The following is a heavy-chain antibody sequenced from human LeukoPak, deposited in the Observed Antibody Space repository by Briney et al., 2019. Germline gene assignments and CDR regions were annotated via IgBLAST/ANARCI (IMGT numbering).Heavy chain of an antibody. D-gene: IGHD1/OR15-1a*01. CDR3: ARDDGGGTYYFDY. CDR2: INANSGST. CDR1: GYTFTSYY. J-gene: IGHJ4*02. Sequence: ASVKVSCKASGYTFTSYYIHWVRQTPGQGLEWMGIINANSGSTTNAQRFQGRVTMTRDTSTSSVYMALSSLRSEDTAVYYCARDDGGGTYYFDYWGQGTLVTVSS. V-gene: IGHV1-46*01.